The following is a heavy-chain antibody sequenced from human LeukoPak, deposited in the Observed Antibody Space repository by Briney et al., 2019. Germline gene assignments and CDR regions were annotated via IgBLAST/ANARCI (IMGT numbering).Heavy chain of an antibody. CDR2: INPSGGST. J-gene: IGHJ3*02. D-gene: IGHD1-26*01. CDR3: ARDTQVGATTGAFDI. V-gene: IGHV1-46*01. Sequence: GASVKVSCKASGYTFTSYYMHWVRQAPGQGLEWVGIINPSGGSTSYAQKFQGRVTMTRDTSTSTVYMELSSLRSEDTAVYYCARDTQVGATTGAFDIWGQGTMVTVSS. CDR1: GYTFTSYY.